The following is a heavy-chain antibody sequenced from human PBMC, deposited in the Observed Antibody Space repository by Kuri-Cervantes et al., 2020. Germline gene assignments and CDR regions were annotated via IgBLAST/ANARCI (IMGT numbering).Heavy chain of an antibody. CDR2: ISSSSSTI. D-gene: IGHD4-17*01. CDR1: GFTFSSYS. CDR3: ASNGYGDPFDY. V-gene: IGHV3-48*01. Sequence: ESLKIPCAASGFTFSSYSMNWARQAPGQGLEWVSYISSSSSTIYYADSVKGRFTIYRDNAKNSLYLQMNSLRADDSAVYYCASNGYGDPFDYWGQGTLVTVSS. J-gene: IGHJ4*02.